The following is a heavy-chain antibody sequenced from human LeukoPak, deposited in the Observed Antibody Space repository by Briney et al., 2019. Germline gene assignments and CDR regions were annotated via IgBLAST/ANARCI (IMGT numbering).Heavy chain of an antibody. CDR3: AKDGVNYYGSGNRNQYYYYYGMDV. CDR1: GFTFRSYG. D-gene: IGHD3-10*01. J-gene: IGHJ6*02. CDR2: ISYDGSNK. Sequence: PGGPLRLSCAASGFTFRSYGMHWVRQAPGKGLEGVAVISYDGSNKYYADSVKGRFTISRHNSKNTLYLQMNSLRAEDTAVYYCAKDGVNYYGSGNRNQYYYYYGMDVWGQGTTVTVSS. V-gene: IGHV3-30*18.